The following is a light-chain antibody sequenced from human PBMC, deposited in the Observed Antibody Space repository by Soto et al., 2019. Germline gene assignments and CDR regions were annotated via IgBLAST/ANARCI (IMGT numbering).Light chain of an antibody. Sequence: MVMTQSPATLSVSPGERATLSCRASQRVSTKLAWYQQKPGQAPRLLIYGASTRATGIPARFSGSGSGTDFALTISSLQSEDFAVYYCQQYNNWPYTVGPGTRVDIK. CDR3: QQYNNWPYT. CDR2: GAS. CDR1: QRVSTK. V-gene: IGKV3D-15*01. J-gene: IGKJ3*01.